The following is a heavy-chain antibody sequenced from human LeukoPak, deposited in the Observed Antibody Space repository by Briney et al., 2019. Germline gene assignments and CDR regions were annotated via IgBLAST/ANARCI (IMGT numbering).Heavy chain of an antibody. Sequence: ASVKVSCKASGYTFTSYDINWVRQATGQGLEWMGWMNPNSGNTGYAQKFQGRVTMTRNTSISTAYMELSSLRSEDTAVYYCARVSERWLQLDPWGQGTLVTVSS. V-gene: IGHV1-8*01. J-gene: IGHJ5*02. CDR1: GYTFTSYD. CDR2: MNPNSGNT. D-gene: IGHD5-24*01. CDR3: ARVSERWLQLDP.